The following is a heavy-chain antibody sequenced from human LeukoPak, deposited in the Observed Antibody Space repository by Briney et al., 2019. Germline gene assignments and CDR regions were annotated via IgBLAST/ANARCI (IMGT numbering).Heavy chain of an antibody. CDR3: ARDLVYSSSWYGLKNWFDP. J-gene: IGHJ5*02. Sequence: ASVKVSCKASGYTFTSYYMYWVRQAPGQGLEWMGRISPNSGGTNYAQKFQGRVTMTRDTSISTAYMELSRLRSDDTAVYYCARDLVYSSSWYGLKNWFDPWSQGTLVTVSS. V-gene: IGHV1-2*06. CDR1: GYTFTSYY. D-gene: IGHD6-13*01. CDR2: ISPNSGGT.